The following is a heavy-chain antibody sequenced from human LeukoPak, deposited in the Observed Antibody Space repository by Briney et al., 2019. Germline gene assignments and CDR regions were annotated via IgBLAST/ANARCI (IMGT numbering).Heavy chain of an antibody. CDR2: ISSSSNYI. Sequence: RGSLRLSCAASGFTFSIYSMNWVRQAPGKGLEWVSSISSSSNYIFYADSLKGRFTISRDNAKNSLYLQMNSLRAEDTAVYYCARDLSYSSGWYHYWGQGTLVTVSS. CDR3: ARDLSYSSGWYHY. V-gene: IGHV3-21*01. CDR1: GFTFSIYS. D-gene: IGHD6-19*01. J-gene: IGHJ4*02.